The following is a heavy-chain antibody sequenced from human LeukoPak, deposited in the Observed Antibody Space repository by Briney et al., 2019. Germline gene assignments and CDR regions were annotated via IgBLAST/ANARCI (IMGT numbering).Heavy chain of an antibody. CDR2: ISGSGDSA. D-gene: IGHD3-10*01. V-gene: IGHV3-23*01. J-gene: IGHJ4*02. Sequence: PGGSLRLSCVVSGFTFSSYSMSWVRQAPGKGLEWVSAISGSGDSAYYADSVKGRFTISRDNSKNTLYLQMNSLRVEDTAVYYCAKDRGIISDYWGQGTLVTVSS. CDR3: AKDRGIISDY. CDR1: GFTFSSYS.